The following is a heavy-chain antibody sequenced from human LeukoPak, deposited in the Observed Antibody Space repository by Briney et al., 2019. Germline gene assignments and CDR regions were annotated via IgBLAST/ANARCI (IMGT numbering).Heavy chain of an antibody. V-gene: IGHV3-30*18. CDR2: ISYDGSNK. J-gene: IGHJ6*02. CDR1: GFTFSSYG. Sequence: PGGSLRLSCAASGFTFSSYGMHWVHQAPGKGLEWVAVISYDGSNKYYADSVKGRFTISRDNSKNTLYLQMNSLRAEDTAVYYCAKSLRRYCSGGSCPYGMDVWGQGTTVTVSS. D-gene: IGHD2-15*01. CDR3: AKSLRRYCSGGSCPYGMDV.